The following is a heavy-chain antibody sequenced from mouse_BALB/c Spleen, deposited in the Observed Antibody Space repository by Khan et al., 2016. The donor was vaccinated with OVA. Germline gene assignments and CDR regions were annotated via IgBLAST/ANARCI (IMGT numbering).Heavy chain of an antibody. Sequence: EVELVESGGGLVQPGGSRKLSCAASGFTFSDYGLAWVRQAPGKGPAWVAFISSLAYSIYSADTVTGRFTISRENAKNSLYRDMSSLRSEDTAMYYCARSWAMDYWGQGTTVTVSS. CDR1: GFTFSDYG. V-gene: IGHV5-15*02. CDR3: ARSWAMDY. CDR2: ISSLAYSI. J-gene: IGHJ4*01.